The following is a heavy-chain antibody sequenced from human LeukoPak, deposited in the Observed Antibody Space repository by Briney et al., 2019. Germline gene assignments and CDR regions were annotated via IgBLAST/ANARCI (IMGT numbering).Heavy chain of an antibody. Sequence: SETLSLTCTVSGASISSYYWSWIRQPPGKGLDWIGYIYYRGSTNYNPSLKSRVTISVDTSKNQFSLKLYSVTAADTAVYYCARGPASSGWYYFDYWGQGTLVTVSS. CDR3: ARGPASSGWYYFDY. V-gene: IGHV4-59*01. D-gene: IGHD6-19*01. CDR2: IYYRGST. CDR1: GASISSYY. J-gene: IGHJ4*02.